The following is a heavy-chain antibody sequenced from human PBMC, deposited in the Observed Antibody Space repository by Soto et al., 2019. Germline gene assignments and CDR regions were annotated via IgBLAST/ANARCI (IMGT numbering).Heavy chain of an antibody. D-gene: IGHD3-10*01. Sequence: EVQLVESGGGLVQPGGSLRLSCAASGFTFSSYSMSWVRQAPGKGLEWISYIRSSNTPIYYADSVKGRFTISRDNARNSLYLQMNSLRDEDTAVYYCAREGYGSVFWGQGTLVTVSS. CDR1: GFTFSSYS. J-gene: IGHJ4*02. CDR3: AREGYGSVF. CDR2: IRSSNTPI. V-gene: IGHV3-48*02.